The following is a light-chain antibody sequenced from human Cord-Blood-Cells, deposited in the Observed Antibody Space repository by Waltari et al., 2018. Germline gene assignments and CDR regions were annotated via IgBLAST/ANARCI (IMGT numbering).Light chain of an antibody. CDR3: QQYDNLVLT. V-gene: IGKV1-33*01. CDR2: DAS. J-gene: IGKJ4*01. CDR1: QDISNY. Sequence: DIQMTQSPSSLSASVGDRVTITCQASQDISNYLNWYQKKPGKAPKLLIYDASNLETGVPSRFSGSGSGTDFTFTISSLQPEDIATYYCQQYDNLVLTFGGGTKVEIK.